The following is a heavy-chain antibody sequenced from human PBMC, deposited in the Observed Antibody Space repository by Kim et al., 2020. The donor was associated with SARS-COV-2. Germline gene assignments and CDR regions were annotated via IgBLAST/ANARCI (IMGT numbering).Heavy chain of an antibody. CDR2: ININTVNP. CDR3: ARGWGIVVVPAVVH. Sequence: ASVKVSCKASGYTFTSYAMNWVRQAPGQGLELRGWININTVNPTYAQDFTGRLVISSDTSASTAYLQISSLMAEDTAVYYCARGWGIVVVPAVVHWGQG. D-gene: IGHD2-2*01. V-gene: IGHV7-4-1*02. CDR1: GYTFTSYA. J-gene: IGHJ4*02.